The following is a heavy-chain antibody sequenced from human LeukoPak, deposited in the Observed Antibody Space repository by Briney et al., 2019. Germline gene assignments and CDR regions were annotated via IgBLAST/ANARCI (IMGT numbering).Heavy chain of an antibody. CDR3: ARVGYCSGVSCYSAQRPFDY. J-gene: IGHJ4*02. Sequence: PSETLSLTCTVSGGSISSSSYYWGGIRQPPGKGLEWIGSIYYSGSTYYNPSLKSRVTISVDTSKNQFSLKLSSVTAADTAVYYCARVGYCSGVSCYSAQRPFDYWGQGTLVTVSS. V-gene: IGHV4-39*01. D-gene: IGHD2-15*01. CDR2: IYYSGST. CDR1: GGSISSSSYY.